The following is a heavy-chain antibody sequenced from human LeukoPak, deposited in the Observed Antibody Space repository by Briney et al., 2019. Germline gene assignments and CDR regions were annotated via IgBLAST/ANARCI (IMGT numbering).Heavy chain of an antibody. CDR2: ISLNNGNT. J-gene: IGHJ4*02. Sequence: DSVKVSCKTSGYAFNFYGLNWVRQAPGQGLEWMGFISLNNGNTHYEQKFQGRVTMAADTSTNTASLEVKSLRSDDTAVYYCQRITIFGMVMDFDYWGQGTLVTVSS. CDR1: GYAFNFYG. CDR3: QRITIFGMVMDFDY. V-gene: IGHV1-18*04. D-gene: IGHD3-3*01.